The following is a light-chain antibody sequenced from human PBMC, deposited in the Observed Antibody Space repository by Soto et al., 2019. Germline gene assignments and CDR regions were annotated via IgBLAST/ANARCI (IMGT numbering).Light chain of an antibody. V-gene: IGKV1-5*03. Sequence: DLQMTQSPSILSASVGDRVTITCRASQSISRSLAWYQQKPGKAPKILIYKASNLESGVPSRFSGSGSGTEFTLTISSLQPDDFATYYCQQYESYPVTFGQGTRLVI. J-gene: IGKJ5*01. CDR3: QQYESYPVT. CDR1: QSISRS. CDR2: KAS.